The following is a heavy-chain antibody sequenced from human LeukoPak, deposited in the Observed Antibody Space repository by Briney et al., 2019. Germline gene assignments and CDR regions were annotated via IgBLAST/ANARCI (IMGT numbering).Heavy chain of an antibody. V-gene: IGHV3-33*01. CDR2: IWYDGSNK. D-gene: IGHD3-3*01. J-gene: IGHJ3*02. Sequence: GGSLRLSCAASGFTFSSYGMHWVRQAPGKGLEWVAVIWYDGSNKYYADSVKGRFTISRDNSKNTLYLQMNSLRAEDTAVYYCASFTIFGVVISYDAFDIWGQGTMVTVSS. CDR3: ASFTIFGVVISYDAFDI. CDR1: GFTFSSYG.